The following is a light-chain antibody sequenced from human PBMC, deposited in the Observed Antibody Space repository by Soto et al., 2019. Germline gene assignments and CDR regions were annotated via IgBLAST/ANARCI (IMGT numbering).Light chain of an antibody. CDR2: EVS. V-gene: IGLV2-14*01. CDR1: SSDVGGYNY. J-gene: IGLJ1*01. Sequence: QSALTQPASVSGSPGQSIIISCTGTSSDVGGYNYVSWYQHHPGKAPKLMIYEVSNRPSGVSNRFSGSKSGNTASLTISGLQGEDAADYYCSSYTTTTTLEVFGTGTKLAVL. CDR3: SSYTTTTTLEV.